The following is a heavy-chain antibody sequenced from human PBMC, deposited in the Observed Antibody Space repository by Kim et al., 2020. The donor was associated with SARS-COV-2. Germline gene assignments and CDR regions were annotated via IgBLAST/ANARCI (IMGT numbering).Heavy chain of an antibody. CDR1: GGSFSGYY. J-gene: IGHJ6*02. V-gene: IGHV4-34*01. Sequence: SETLSLTCAVYGGSFSGYYWSWIRQPPGKGLEWIGEINHSGSTNYNPSLKSRVTISVDTSKNQFSLKLSSVTAADTAVYYCARGLRIFGVVIIRNYYYGMDVWGQGTTVTVSS. CDR3: ARGLRIFGVVIIRNYYYGMDV. D-gene: IGHD3-3*01. CDR2: INHSGST.